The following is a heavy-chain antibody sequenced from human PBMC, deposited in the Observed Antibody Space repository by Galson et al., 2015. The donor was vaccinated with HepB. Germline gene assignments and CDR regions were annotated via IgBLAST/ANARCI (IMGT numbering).Heavy chain of an antibody. D-gene: IGHD3-16*01. CDR2: IRRTGYGATT. J-gene: IGHJ6*02. Sequence: SLRLSCAASGFSFDDYAVGWFRRPPGKGLEWVGFIRRTGYGATTEYAASVKGRFTITREDSKSIAYLQMNSLKTEDTATYYCTRDRIEAPGTEDYGFYYFYYAMDVWGQGTTVTVSS. CDR1: GFSFDDYA. CDR3: TRDRIEAPGTEDYGFYYFYYAMDV. V-gene: IGHV3-49*03.